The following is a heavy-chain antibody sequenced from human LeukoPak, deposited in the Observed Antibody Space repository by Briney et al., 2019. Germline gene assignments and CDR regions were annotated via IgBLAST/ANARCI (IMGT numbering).Heavy chain of an antibody. V-gene: IGHV3-7*04. CDR3: ARGDKFSGDY. J-gene: IGHJ4*02. Sequence: PGGSLRLSCAASGFTFSTYWMSWVRQAPGKGPEWVANINQDGGEKYYVDSVKGRFTISRDNAKNSLYLQMNSLRAEDTAVYYCARGDKFSGDYWGQGTLVTVSS. CDR2: INQDGGEK. D-gene: IGHD2-15*01. CDR1: GFTFSTYW.